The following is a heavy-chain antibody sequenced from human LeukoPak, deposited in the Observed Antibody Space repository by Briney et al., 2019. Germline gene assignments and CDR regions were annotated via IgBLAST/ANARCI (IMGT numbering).Heavy chain of an antibody. CDR2: INPNSGGT. J-gene: IGHJ4*02. CDR3: AREPQYYYDSSGYPSPFDH. D-gene: IGHD3-22*01. CDR1: GYTFTGYY. Sequence: GASVKVSCKASGYTFTGYYMHWVRQAPGQGLEWMGWINPNSGGTNYAQKFQGRVTMTRDTSISTAYMELSRLRSDDTAVYYCAREPQYYYDSSGYPSPFDHWGQGTLVTVSS. V-gene: IGHV1-2*02.